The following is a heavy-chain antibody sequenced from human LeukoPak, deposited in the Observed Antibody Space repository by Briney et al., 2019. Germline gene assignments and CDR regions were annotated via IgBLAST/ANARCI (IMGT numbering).Heavy chain of an antibody. V-gene: IGHV3-53*01. CDR2: IYADGTT. Sequence: PGGSLRLSCAASGFTFSSFEMNWVRQAPGKGLEWVSVIYADGTTYYADSVKGRFTISRDNSKNTLYLQMNSLRAEDTAVYYCARDSGYIHDYWGQGTLVTVSS. J-gene: IGHJ4*02. CDR3: ARDSGYIHDY. D-gene: IGHD5-18*01. CDR1: GFTFSSFE.